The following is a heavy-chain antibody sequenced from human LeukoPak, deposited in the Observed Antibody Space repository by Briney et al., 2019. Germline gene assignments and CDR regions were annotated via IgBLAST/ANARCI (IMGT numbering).Heavy chain of an antibody. Sequence: ASVKVSCKASGGTFSSYAISWVRQAPGQGLEWMGGVIPIFGTANYAQKFQGRVTITADKSTSTAYMELSSLRSEDTAVYYCAGRHYYDSSGYYVFDYWGQGTLVTVSS. CDR3: AGRHYYDSSGYYVFDY. CDR2: VIPIFGTA. D-gene: IGHD3-22*01. V-gene: IGHV1-69*06. CDR1: GGTFSSYA. J-gene: IGHJ4*02.